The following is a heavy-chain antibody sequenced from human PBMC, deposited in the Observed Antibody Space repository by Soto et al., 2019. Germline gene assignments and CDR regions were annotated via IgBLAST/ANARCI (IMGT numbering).Heavy chain of an antibody. Sequence: QVQLVESGGGVVQPGRSLRLSCAASGFTFSSYGMHWVRQAPGKGLEWVAVISYDGSNKYYADSVKGRFTISRDNSKNTLYLQMNSLSAEDTVVYYCAKDYDSSGYYYVGAFDIWGQGTMVTVSS. V-gene: IGHV3-30*18. D-gene: IGHD3-22*01. J-gene: IGHJ3*02. CDR2: ISYDGSNK. CDR1: GFTFSSYG. CDR3: AKDYDSSGYYYVGAFDI.